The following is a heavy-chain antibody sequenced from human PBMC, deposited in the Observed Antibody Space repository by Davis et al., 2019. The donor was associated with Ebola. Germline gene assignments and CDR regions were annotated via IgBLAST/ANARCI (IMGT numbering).Heavy chain of an antibody. Sequence: ASVKVSCKASGYTFTSYAMHWVRQAPGQRLEWMGWINAGNGNTKYSQKFQGRVTITRDTSASTAYMELSSLRSEDTAVYYCAAGIVGAIPYFDYWGQGTLVTVSS. CDR3: AAGIVGAIPYFDY. V-gene: IGHV1-3*01. CDR2: INAGNGNT. J-gene: IGHJ4*02. CDR1: GYTFTSYA. D-gene: IGHD1-26*01.